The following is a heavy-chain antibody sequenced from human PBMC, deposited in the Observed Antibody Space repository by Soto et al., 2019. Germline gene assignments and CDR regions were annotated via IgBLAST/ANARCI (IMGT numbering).Heavy chain of an antibody. J-gene: IGHJ4*02. Sequence: PSETLSLTCTVSGGSFTGHFWSWVRQPPGKGLEWIGEVSHSGNTKYYPSLRSRVTMSVDTSKNQFSLTLSSVTAADTAVYYCARTRTAGSCPFDSWGQGGQVTVSS. CDR3: ARTRTAGSCPFDS. CDR1: GGSFTGHF. V-gene: IGHV4-34*09. CDR2: VSHSGNT. D-gene: IGHD2-15*01.